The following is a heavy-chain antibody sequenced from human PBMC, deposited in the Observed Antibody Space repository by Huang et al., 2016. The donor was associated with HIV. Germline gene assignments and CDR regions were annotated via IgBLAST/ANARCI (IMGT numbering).Heavy chain of an antibody. Sequence: QVQLEQWGAGLLKPSETLSLTCAVYGGSFSGYFWNWIRQSPGKGLEWIGQINQAGVTDYNPFLKSRATRSVDTSKNQFSLKLTSVTAADTAIYYCAREIMISFGGPFDSWGHGNLVTVSS. CDR3: AREIMISFGGPFDS. V-gene: IGHV4-34*02. CDR2: INQAGVT. D-gene: IGHD3-16*01. J-gene: IGHJ5*01. CDR1: GGSFSGYF.